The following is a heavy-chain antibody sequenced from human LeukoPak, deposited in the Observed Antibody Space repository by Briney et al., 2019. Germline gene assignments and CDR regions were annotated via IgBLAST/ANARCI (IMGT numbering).Heavy chain of an antibody. Sequence: SETLSLTCTVSGGSISSYYWSWIRQPPGKGLEWIGYIYYTGSTNCNPSLKSRVTISVDTSKNQFSLRLSSVTAADTAVYFCARYYDTSGSLDYWGQGTLVTVSS. CDR2: IYYTGST. V-gene: IGHV4-59*01. CDR3: ARYYDTSGSLDY. J-gene: IGHJ4*02. CDR1: GGSISSYY. D-gene: IGHD3-22*01.